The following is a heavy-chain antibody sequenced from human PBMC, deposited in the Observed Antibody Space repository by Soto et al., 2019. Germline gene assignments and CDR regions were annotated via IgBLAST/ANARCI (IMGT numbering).Heavy chain of an antibody. CDR1: GGSISSGGYY. CDR2: IYYSGST. J-gene: IGHJ6*02. Sequence: TSETLSLTCTVSGGSISSGGYYWSWIRQHPGKGLEWIGYIYYSGSTYYNPSLKSRVTISVDTSKNQFSLKLSSVTAADTAVYYCARAMSRCRGGSCYGDYYGMDVWGQGTTVTVSS. D-gene: IGHD2-15*01. CDR3: ARAMSRCRGGSCYGDYYGMDV. V-gene: IGHV4-31*03.